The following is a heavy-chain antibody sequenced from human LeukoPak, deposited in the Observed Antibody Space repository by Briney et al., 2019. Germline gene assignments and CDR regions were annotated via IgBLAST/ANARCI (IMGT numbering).Heavy chain of an antibody. V-gene: IGHV4-4*02. J-gene: IGHJ4*02. CDR1: GGSISSINW. Sequence: PSGTLSLTCAVSGGSISSINWWSWVRQPPGKGLEWIGEIYHNGSTNYNPSLKSRVTISVDKSKNQFSLKLSSVTAADTAVYYCSRETFYYGSGSYYNPLDSWGQGTLVTVSS. CDR2: IYHNGST. D-gene: IGHD3-10*01. CDR3: SRETFYYGSGSYYNPLDS.